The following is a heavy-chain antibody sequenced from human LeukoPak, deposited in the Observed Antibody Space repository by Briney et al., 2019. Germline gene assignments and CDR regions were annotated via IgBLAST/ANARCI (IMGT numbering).Heavy chain of an antibody. Sequence: GRSLRLSCAASGFTFSSYAMHWVRQAPGKGLEWVAVISYDGSNKYYADSVKGRFTISRDNSKNTLYLQMNSLRAEDTAVYYCARAPDWYCGGDCYSFDYWGQGTLVTVSS. CDR2: ISYDGSNK. CDR1: GFTFSSYA. D-gene: IGHD2-21*02. CDR3: ARAPDWYCGGDCYSFDY. J-gene: IGHJ4*02. V-gene: IGHV3-30-3*01.